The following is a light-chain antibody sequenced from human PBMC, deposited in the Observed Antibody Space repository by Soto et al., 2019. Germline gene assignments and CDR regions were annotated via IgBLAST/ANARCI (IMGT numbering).Light chain of an antibody. V-gene: IGKV1-39*01. CDR3: QQYYSYPRT. CDR2: AAS. CDR1: QSISNH. J-gene: IGKJ1*01. Sequence: DIQMTQSPSSLSASVEDRVIIPCRASQSISNHLHWYQQKPGKAPQLLISAASTLQSGVPSRFSGSGSGTDFTLTISCLQSEDFATYYCQQYYSYPRTFGQGTKVDIK.